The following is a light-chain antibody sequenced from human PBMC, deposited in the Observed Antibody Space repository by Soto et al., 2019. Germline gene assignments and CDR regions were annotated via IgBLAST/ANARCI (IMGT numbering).Light chain of an antibody. V-gene: IGKV1-12*02. Sequence: DIQMTQSPSSVSASGGDSVTITCRASQDVSSGLAWYQQKPGKAPKLLIYAASSLQSGVPSRFSGSGSGTVFSLTISSLQPEVFATYYCQQANSFPLTFGQGTRLEI. CDR1: QDVSSG. CDR2: AAS. CDR3: QQANSFPLT. J-gene: IGKJ5*01.